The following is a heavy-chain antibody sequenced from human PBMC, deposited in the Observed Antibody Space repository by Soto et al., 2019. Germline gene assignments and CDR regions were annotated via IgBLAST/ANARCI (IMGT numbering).Heavy chain of an antibody. J-gene: IGHJ2*01. CDR3: ARDGGGVVVPAADWYFDL. CDR2: IIPILGIA. D-gene: IGHD2-2*01. V-gene: IGHV1-69*04. CDR1: GGTFSSYP. Sequence: QVQLVQSGAEVKKPGSSVKVSCKASGGTFSSYPISWVRQAPGQGLEWMGRIIPILGIANYAQKFQGRVTITADKSTRKAHRGLRSLRSEETAVYYCARDGGGVVVPAADWYFDLWGRGTLVTVSS.